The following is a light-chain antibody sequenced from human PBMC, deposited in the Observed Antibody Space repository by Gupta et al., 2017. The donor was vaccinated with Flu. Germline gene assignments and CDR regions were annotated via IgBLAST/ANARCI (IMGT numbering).Light chain of an antibody. J-gene: IGLJ2*01. Sequence: QSALTQPASVSGSPGQSITISSTGTTGDVGGYNSVSWYQQRPGTAPKLMIYDVSNRPSGISNRFSGSKSGNTASLTISGLQAEDEADYYCSSYTSGSTLVVAFGGGTKLTVL. CDR2: DVS. V-gene: IGLV2-14*01. CDR1: TGDVGGYNS. CDR3: SSYTSGSTLVVA.